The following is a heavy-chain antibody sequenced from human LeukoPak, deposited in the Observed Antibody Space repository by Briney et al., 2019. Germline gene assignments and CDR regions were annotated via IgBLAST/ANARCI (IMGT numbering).Heavy chain of an antibody. Sequence: ASVKVSCKASGYTFTSYGISWVRQAPGQGLEWRGWISAYNGNTNYAQKLQGRVTMTTDTSTSTAYKELRSLGSDDTAVYYCARALELDYYYYGMDVWGQGTTVTVSS. V-gene: IGHV1-18*04. D-gene: IGHD1-1*01. CDR3: ARALELDYYYYGMDV. CDR2: ISAYNGNT. J-gene: IGHJ6*02. CDR1: GYTFTSYG.